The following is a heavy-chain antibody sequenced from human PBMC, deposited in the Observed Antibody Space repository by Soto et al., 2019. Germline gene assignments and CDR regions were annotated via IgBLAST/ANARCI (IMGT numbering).Heavy chain of an antibody. CDR3: ARGFDRPNDAFDI. CDR2: IYYSGST. CDR1: GGSISSYY. Sequence: SETLSLTCTVSGGSISSYYWSWIRQPPGKGLEWIGYIYYSGSTNYNPSLKSRVTISVDTSKNQFSLKLSSVTAADTAVYYCARGFDRPNDAFDIWGQGTMVTVSS. V-gene: IGHV4-59*01. J-gene: IGHJ3*02.